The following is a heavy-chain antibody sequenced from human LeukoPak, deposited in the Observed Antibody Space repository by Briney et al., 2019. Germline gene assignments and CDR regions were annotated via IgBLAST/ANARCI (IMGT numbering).Heavy chain of an antibody. Sequence: PGGSLRLSCAASGFTFSSYAMSWVRQAPGKGLEWVSAISGSGGSTYYADSVKGRFTISRDNSKNTLYLQMNSLRAEDTAVYYCAREFVAGTHYYYYYMDVWGKGTTVTVSS. CDR1: GFTFSSYA. CDR2: ISGSGGST. D-gene: IGHD6-19*01. V-gene: IGHV3-23*01. J-gene: IGHJ6*03. CDR3: AREFVAGTHYYYYYMDV.